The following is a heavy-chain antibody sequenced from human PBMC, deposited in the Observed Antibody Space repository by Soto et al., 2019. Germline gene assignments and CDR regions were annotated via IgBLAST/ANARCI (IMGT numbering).Heavy chain of an antibody. V-gene: IGHV3-33*01. CDR2: IWYDGSNK. CDR3: ARGLCSSCRYYYYGMDV. J-gene: IGHJ6*02. CDR1: GFTFSSYG. Sequence: LRLSCAASGFTFSSYGMHWVRQAPGKGLEWVAVIWYDGSNKYYADSVKGRFTISRDNSKNTLYLQMNSLRAEDTAVYYCARGLCSSCRYYYYGMDVWGQGTTVTVSS. D-gene: IGHD6-13*01.